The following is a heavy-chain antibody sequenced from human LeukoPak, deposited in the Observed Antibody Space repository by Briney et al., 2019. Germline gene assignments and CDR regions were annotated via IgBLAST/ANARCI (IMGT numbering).Heavy chain of an antibody. CDR1: GGSISSSSYY. Sequence: TSETLSLTCTVSGGSISSSSYYWGWIRQPPGKGLEWIGSIYYSGSTYYNPSLKSRVTISVDTSKNQFSLKLSSVTAADTAVYYCASGPRPFDYWGQGTLVTVSS. J-gene: IGHJ4*02. CDR2: IYYSGST. V-gene: IGHV4-39*01. CDR3: ASGPRPFDY.